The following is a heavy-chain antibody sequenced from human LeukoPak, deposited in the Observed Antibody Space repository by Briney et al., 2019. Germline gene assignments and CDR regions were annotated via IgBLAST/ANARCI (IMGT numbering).Heavy chain of an antibody. CDR3: ARGLKRGGGGCYNDY. J-gene: IGHJ4*02. D-gene: IGHD2-15*01. CDR1: GGSFSGYY. V-gene: IGHV4-34*01. CDR2: INHSGST. Sequence: PSETLSLTCAVYGGSFSGYYWSWIRQPPGKGLEWIGEINHSGSTNYNPSLKSRVTISVDTSKNQFSLKLTSVTAADTAVYYCARGLKRGGGGCYNDYWGQGTLVTVSS.